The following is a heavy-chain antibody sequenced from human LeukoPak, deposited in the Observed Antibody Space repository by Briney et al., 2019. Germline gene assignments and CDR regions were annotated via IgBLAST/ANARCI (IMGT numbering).Heavy chain of an antibody. CDR2: IYSGGST. CDR1: GFTVSSNY. Sequence: PGGSLRLSCAASGFTVSSNYMSWVRQAPGKGLEWVSVIYSGGSTYYADSVKGRFTISRDNSKNTLYLQMNSLRAEDTAVYYCARAGASSGSLFDYWGQGTLVTVSS. J-gene: IGHJ4*02. V-gene: IGHV3-53*01. CDR3: ARAGASSGSLFDY. D-gene: IGHD3-10*01.